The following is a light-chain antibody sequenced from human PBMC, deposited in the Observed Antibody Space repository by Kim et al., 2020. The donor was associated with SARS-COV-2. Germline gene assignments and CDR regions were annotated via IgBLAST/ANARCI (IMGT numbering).Light chain of an antibody. V-gene: IGLV3-9*01. CDR3: QVWDSSAYV. CDR2: RDI. CDR1: NIGSKN. J-gene: IGLJ1*01. Sequence: SVALGQTARITCGGNNIGSKNVHWYQQMPGPAPVLVIYRDINRPSGIPERFSGSNSGNTATLTISRAQAGDEADYYCQVWDSSAYVFGTGTKVTVL.